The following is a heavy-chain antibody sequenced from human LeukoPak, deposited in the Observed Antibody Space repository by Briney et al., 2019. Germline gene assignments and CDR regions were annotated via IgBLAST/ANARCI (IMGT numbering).Heavy chain of an antibody. CDR1: GFTFSRHA. D-gene: IGHD2-21*02. Sequence: GGSLRLSCAASGFTFSRHAMSWLRQAPGRGLEWGSTIYRSGEDTYYRDSGKGRFTISTANSKTTLYLQMYSMRAEDTDIYYCAKGGDELDYWGQGTLVTVSS. CDR3: AKGGDELDY. CDR2: IYRSGEDT. V-gene: IGHV3-23*05. J-gene: IGHJ4*02.